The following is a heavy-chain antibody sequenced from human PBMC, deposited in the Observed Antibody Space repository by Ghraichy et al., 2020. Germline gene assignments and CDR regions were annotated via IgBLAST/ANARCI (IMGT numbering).Heavy chain of an antibody. V-gene: IGHV3-64D*06. CDR3: VKGPDGDWGSSWFYFDY. CDR2: ISSNGGST. CDR1: GFTFSSYA. Sequence: GGSLRLSCSASGFTFSSYAMHWVRQAPGKGLEYVSAISSNGGSTYYADSVKGRFTISRDNSKNTLYLQMSSLRAEDTAVYYCVKGPDGDWGSSWFYFDYWGQGTLVTVSA. J-gene: IGHJ4*02. D-gene: IGHD6-13*01.